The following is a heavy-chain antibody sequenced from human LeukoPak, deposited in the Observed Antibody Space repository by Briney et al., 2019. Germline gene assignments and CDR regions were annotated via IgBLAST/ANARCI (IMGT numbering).Heavy chain of an antibody. Sequence: SETLSLTCTVSGGSISSSSYYWGWIRQPPGKGLEWIGSIYYSGSTYYNPSLKSRVTISVDTSKNQFSLKLSSVTAADTAVYYCANYRIAAAGTKGYHWYFDLWGRGTLVTVSS. J-gene: IGHJ2*01. V-gene: IGHV4-39*07. D-gene: IGHD6-13*01. CDR1: GGSISSSSYY. CDR2: IYYSGST. CDR3: ANYRIAAAGTKGYHWYFDL.